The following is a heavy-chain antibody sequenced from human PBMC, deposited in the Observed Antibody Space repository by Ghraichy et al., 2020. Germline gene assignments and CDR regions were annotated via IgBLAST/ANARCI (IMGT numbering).Heavy chain of an antibody. Sequence: LSLTCAASGFTFNNYAMSWVRQAAGRGLGWVAAISSTGGNKYYADSVKGRFSNPRDNSKNTLYLQMISLRGEDTALYYCAKKYSSSWPAFDYWGQGTQVTVSS. CDR2: ISSTGGNK. V-gene: IGHV3-23*01. CDR3: AKKYSSSWPAFDY. J-gene: IGHJ4*02. CDR1: GFTFNNYA. D-gene: IGHD6-6*01.